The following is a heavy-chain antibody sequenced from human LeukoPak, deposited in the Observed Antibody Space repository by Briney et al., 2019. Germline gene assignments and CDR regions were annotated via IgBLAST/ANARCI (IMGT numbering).Heavy chain of an antibody. J-gene: IGHJ4*02. CDR2: IYTSGST. CDR1: GGSISSYY. V-gene: IGHV4-4*07. CDR3: ARVDLRAAYFDY. D-gene: IGHD2-15*01. Sequence: SETLSLTCTVSGGSISSYYWSWIRQPAGKGLEWIGRIYTSGSTGYNPSLKSRVTMSVDTSKNQFSLKLSSVTAADTAVYYCARVDLRAAYFDYWGQGSLVTVSS.